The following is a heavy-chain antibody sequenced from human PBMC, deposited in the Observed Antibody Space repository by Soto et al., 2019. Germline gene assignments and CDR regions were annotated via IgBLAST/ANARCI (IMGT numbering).Heavy chain of an antibody. CDR2: ISAGGGNT. CDR3: AKHAEYQLVSWFDP. CDR1: GFSFSIYA. J-gene: IGHJ5*02. V-gene: IGHV3-23*01. D-gene: IGHD2-2*01. Sequence: EVQLLESGGGLVQPGGSLRLSCAVSGFSFSIYAMSWVRQAPGKGLEWVSGISAGGGNTYYADSVRGRFTISRDNSKDTLYLQITSLRAEDTAFYYCAKHAEYQLVSWFDPWGQGTLDTVSS.